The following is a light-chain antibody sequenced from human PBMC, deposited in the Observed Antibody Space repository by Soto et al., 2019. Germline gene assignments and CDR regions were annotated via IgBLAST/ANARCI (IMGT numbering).Light chain of an antibody. J-gene: IGLJ2*01. CDR1: TSNIGTNY. CDR3: AAWDISLTGGV. CDR2: EDY. Sequence: QSVLTQPPSVSASPGQRVTISCSGTTSNIGTNYVSWYQQLPGTAPKLLIHEDYNRPSPIPDRCSGSKSGTSATLGITGLQTGAEDDYYCAAWDISLTGGVFGGGTKVTVL. V-gene: IGLV1-51*02.